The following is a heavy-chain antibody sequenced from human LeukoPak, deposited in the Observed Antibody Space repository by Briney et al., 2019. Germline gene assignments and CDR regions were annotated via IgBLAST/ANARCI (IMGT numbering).Heavy chain of an antibody. J-gene: IGHJ4*02. CDR1: GFAFDIYS. CDR2: ISSSSGTT. D-gene: IGHD2-15*01. Sequence: PGGSLRLSCAASGFAFDIYSMNWVRQAPGKGLEWVSYISSSSGTTHYADSVEGRFTISRDNAKNSLYLQMNSLRDEDTAVYYCARPLRGSGGLLHEYWGQGTLVTVSS. CDR3: ARPLRGSGGLLHEY. V-gene: IGHV3-48*02.